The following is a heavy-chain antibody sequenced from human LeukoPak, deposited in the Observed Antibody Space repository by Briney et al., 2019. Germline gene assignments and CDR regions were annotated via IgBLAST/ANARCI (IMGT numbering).Heavy chain of an antibody. CDR3: ARGLRYFDWPIDY. J-gene: IGHJ4*02. D-gene: IGHD3-9*01. CDR1: GGSISSYY. Sequence: SETLSLTCTVSGGSISSYYWSWIRQPPGKGLEWIGYIYYSGSTNYNPSLKSRVTISVDTSKNQFSLKLSSVTAADTAVYYCARGLRYFDWPIDYWGQGTLVTVSS. CDR2: IYYSGST. V-gene: IGHV4-59*01.